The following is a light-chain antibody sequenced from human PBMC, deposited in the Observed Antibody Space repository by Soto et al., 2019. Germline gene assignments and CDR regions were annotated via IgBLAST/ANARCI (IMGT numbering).Light chain of an antibody. Sequence: PAANPRCLQLSGSTTIRCESSQSVLYNSNNKNYLAWYQQKPGQPPKLLIDWASTRESGVPDRFSGSGSGTDFTLTISSLQAEDVAVYYCQQYSSPRWTFAHRSEADIK. CDR2: WAS. J-gene: IGKJ1*01. V-gene: IGKV4-1*01. CDR1: QSVLYNSNNKNY. CDR3: QQYSSPRWT.